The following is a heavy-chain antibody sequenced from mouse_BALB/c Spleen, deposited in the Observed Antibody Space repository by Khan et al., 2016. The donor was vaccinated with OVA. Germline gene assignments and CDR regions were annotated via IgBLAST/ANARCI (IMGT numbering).Heavy chain of an antibody. V-gene: IGHV5-6*01. Sequence: EVELVESGGDLVKPGGSLKLSCAASGFTFSTYGMSWVRQTPDKRLEWVATVSTGGGYTYYPDSVKGRFTISRDNAKNTLYLQMSGLKSEDTAMFDCTRVAYYGDSEGFAYWGQGTLVTVSA. CDR3: TRVAYYGDSEGFAY. CDR2: VSTGGGYT. J-gene: IGHJ3*01. CDR1: GFTFSTYG. D-gene: IGHD1-2*01.